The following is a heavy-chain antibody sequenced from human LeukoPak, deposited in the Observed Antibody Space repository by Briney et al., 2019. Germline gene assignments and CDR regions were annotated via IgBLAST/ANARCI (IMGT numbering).Heavy chain of an antibody. D-gene: IGHD3-22*01. CDR1: GYTFTSYG. CDR2: ISAYNGNT. V-gene: IGHV1-18*01. J-gene: IGHJ4*02. CDR3: ARPYYYDSSGYWGVYYFDY. Sequence: ASVKVSCKASGYTFTSYGISWVRQAPGQGLEWMGWISAYNGNTNYAQRLQGRVTMTTDTSTSTAYMELRSLRSDDTAVYYCARPYYYDSSGYWGVYYFDYWGQGTLVTVSS.